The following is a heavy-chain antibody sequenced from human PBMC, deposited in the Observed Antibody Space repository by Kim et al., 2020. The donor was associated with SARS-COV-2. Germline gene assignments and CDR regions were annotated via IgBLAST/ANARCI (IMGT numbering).Heavy chain of an antibody. J-gene: IGHJ2*01. V-gene: IGHV3-23*01. CDR3: AKTNGYNYGPNWYFDL. D-gene: IGHD5-18*01. Sequence: GGSLRLSCAASGFTFSSYAMNWVRQAPGKGLEWVSAISGSGGITDYADSVKGRFTISRDNSKNTLYLQMNSLKAEDTAVYYCAKTNGYNYGPNWYFDLWGRGTLVTVSS. CDR2: ISGSGGIT. CDR1: GFTFSSYA.